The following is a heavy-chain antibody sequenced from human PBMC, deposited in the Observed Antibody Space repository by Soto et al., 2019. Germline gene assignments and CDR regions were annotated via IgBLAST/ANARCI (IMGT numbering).Heavy chain of an antibody. J-gene: IGHJ4*02. CDR1: GGSIRGSSYY. D-gene: IGHD2-15*01. V-gene: IGHV4-39*01. CDR2: IYYTGDT. CDR3: ARSLAATTPYFDN. Sequence: SETLSLTCTVSGGSIRGSSYYWGWIRQPPGKGLEWIGCIYYTGDTYYNPSLKSRVAISVDTSRNKFSLKLSSVTAADTAVYYCARSLAATTPYFDNWGQGTMVTVSS.